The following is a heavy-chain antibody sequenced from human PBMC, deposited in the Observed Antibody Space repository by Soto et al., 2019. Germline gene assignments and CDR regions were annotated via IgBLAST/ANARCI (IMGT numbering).Heavy chain of an antibody. D-gene: IGHD5-18*01. Sequence: SETLSLTCIVTHGSISSFYWNWIRQPPGKGLEWIGYIYYSGSTNYNPSLKSRVTISVDTSKNQFSLKLSSVTAADTAVYYCARHHYSYGYEWFDPWGQGTLVTVSS. V-gene: IGHV4-59*08. J-gene: IGHJ5*02. CDR1: HGSISSFY. CDR3: ARHHYSYGYEWFDP. CDR2: IYYSGST.